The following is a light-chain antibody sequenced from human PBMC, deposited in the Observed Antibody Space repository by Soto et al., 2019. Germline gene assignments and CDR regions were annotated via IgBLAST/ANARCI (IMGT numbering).Light chain of an antibody. CDR2: GAS. CDR1: QSVSSSY. Sequence: EIVLTQSPGTLSLSPGERATLSCRASQSVSSSYLAWYQQKPGQAPRLLVYGASSRATGIPDRFSGSGSGTDFTLTISRLEPEDFAVYYCQQKSTFGQGTKV. CDR3: QQKST. V-gene: IGKV3-20*01. J-gene: IGKJ1*01.